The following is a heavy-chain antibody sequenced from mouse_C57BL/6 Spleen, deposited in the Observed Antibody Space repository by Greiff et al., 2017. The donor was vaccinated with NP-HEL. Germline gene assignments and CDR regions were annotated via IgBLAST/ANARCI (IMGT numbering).Heavy chain of an antibody. CDR2: IHPNSGST. J-gene: IGHJ1*03. CDR1: GYTFTSYW. Sequence: VQLQQPGAELVKPGASVKLSCKASGYTFTSYWMHWVKQRPGQGLEWIGMIHPNSGSTNYNEKFKSKATLTVDKSSSTAYMQLSSLTSEDSAVYYCARDYGSSYNGYFDVWGTGTTVTVSS. V-gene: IGHV1-64*01. CDR3: ARDYGSSYNGYFDV. D-gene: IGHD1-1*01.